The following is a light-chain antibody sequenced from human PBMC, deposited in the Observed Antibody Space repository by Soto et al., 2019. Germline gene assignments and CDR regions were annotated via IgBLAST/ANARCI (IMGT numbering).Light chain of an antibody. V-gene: IGLV1-44*01. CDR2: SNN. CDR1: SSNIGSNT. CDR3: AVWDETLIEV. Sequence: QSVLTQPPSASGTPGQRVTISCSGSSSNIGSNTVNWYQQLPGTAPKLVIYSNNRRPSGVPDRFSGSKSGTSASLAISGLQSEDEADYYCAVWDETLIEVFGTGTKLTVL. J-gene: IGLJ1*01.